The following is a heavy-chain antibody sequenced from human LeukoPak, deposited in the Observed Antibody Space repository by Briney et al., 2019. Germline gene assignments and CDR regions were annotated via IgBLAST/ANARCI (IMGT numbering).Heavy chain of an antibody. CDR3: ARDPTVTTGRYYYMDV. V-gene: IGHV1-18*01. Sequence: ASVKVSCKASGYMFNLYGISWVRQAPGQGLEWMAWTSVNNGDTKYGQKFQGRVTMTADTSTNTAYMELRSLRSDDTAVYYCARDPTVTTGRYYYMDVWGKGTTVTISS. CDR1: GYMFNLYG. J-gene: IGHJ6*03. CDR2: TSVNNGDT. D-gene: IGHD4-17*01.